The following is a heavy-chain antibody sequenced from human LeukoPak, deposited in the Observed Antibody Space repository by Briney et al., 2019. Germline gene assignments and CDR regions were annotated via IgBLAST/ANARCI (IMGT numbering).Heavy chain of an antibody. Sequence: GGSLRLSCAASGFTFSSYSMNWVRQAPGKGLEWVSYISSSGTIIYYADSVKGRFTISRDHAKNSLYLQMNRLRAEDTAVYYCASVYPVGYWGQGTLVTVSS. J-gene: IGHJ4*02. V-gene: IGHV3-48*04. CDR2: ISSSGTII. CDR1: GFTFSSYS. CDR3: ASVYPVGY.